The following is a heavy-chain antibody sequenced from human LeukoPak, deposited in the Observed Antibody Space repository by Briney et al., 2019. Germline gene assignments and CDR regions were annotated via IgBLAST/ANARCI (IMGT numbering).Heavy chain of an antibody. D-gene: IGHD1-26*01. CDR3: AKDRVGTDYNWFDP. CDR1: GFTFSSYA. V-gene: IGHV3-23*01. Sequence: GGSLRLSCAASGFTFSSYAMSWVRQAPGKGLEWVSAISGSGGSTYYADSVKGRFTISGDNSKNTLYLQMNSLRAEDTAVYYCAKDRVGTDYNWFDPWGQGTLVTVSS. CDR2: ISGSGGST. J-gene: IGHJ5*02.